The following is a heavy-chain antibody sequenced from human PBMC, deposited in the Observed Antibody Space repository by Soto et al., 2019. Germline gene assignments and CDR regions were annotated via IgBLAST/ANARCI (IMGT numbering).Heavy chain of an antibody. J-gene: IGHJ6*03. CDR3: ARGNFWSGYDPSYYYYMDV. CDR2: INQSGST. Sequence: QVQLQQWGVGLLKPSETLSLTCAVSGGSFTGYFWNWIRQTPGKGLEWIGEINQSGSTTYNPSLKSRVTISVDRSKNQFSLGLNSVTAADTAVYYCARGNFWSGYDPSYYYYMDVWGKGTAVTVSS. V-gene: IGHV4-34*02. D-gene: IGHD3-3*01. CDR1: GGSFTGYF.